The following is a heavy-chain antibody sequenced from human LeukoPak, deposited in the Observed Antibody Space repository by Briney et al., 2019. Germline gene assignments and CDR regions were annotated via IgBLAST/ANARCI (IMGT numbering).Heavy chain of an antibody. Sequence: PGGSLRLSCAASGFTFSSYAMSWLRQAPGKGLEWVSSISGSGGSTYYADSVKGRFTISRDNSKTTLYLQMNSLRAEDTAVYYCAKVFYPAAGTGRVDFPFDYWGQGTLVTVSS. V-gene: IGHV3-23*01. CDR3: AKVFYPAAGTGRVDFPFDY. D-gene: IGHD6-13*01. CDR1: GFTFSSYA. J-gene: IGHJ4*02. CDR2: ISGSGGST.